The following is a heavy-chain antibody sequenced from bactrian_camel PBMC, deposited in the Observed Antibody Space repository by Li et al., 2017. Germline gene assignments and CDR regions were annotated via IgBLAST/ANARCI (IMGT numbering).Heavy chain of an antibody. Sequence: DVQLVESGGGLVQAGGSMRLSCAASGFSLNTAFMRWVRQAPGKGLEWVATINYAGDSKYYADSVKGRFVISRDDATNTLILQLDSLKTEDTARYYCTPGVYWGQGTQVTVS. V-gene: IGHV3S40*01. CDR1: GFSLNTAF. D-gene: IGHD2*01. CDR3: TPGVY. J-gene: IGHJ4*01. CDR2: INYAGDSK.